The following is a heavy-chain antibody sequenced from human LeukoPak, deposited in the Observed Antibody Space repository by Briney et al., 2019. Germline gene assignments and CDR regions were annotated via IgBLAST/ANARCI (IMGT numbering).Heavy chain of an antibody. Sequence: PGGSLRLSCAASGITFTRHWMSWVRQAPGKWLEWVANIDEDGSEKNYLNSVKGRFTISRDNAKNSWYLQMNSLRADDTATYYCAPEPSYDVKSWGQGILVSVSS. V-gene: IGHV3-7*01. D-gene: IGHD3-16*01. CDR1: GITFTRHW. J-gene: IGHJ4*02. CDR2: IDEDGSEK. CDR3: APEPSYDVKS.